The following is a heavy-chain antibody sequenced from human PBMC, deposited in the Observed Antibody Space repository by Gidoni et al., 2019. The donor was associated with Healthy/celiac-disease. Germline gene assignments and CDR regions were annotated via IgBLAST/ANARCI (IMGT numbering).Heavy chain of an antibody. CDR2: ISSSRSYI. V-gene: IGHV3-21*01. CDR1: GFTFSSYS. J-gene: IGHJ6*02. CDR3: AREGGYGSGEGYGMDV. Sequence: EVQLVESGGGLVKPGGSLRLSCAASGFTFSSYSMNWVRQAQGKGLEWVSSISSSRSYIYYADSVKVRFTIPRDNAKNSLYLQMNSLRAEDTAVYYCAREGGYGSGEGYGMDVWGQGTTVTVSS. D-gene: IGHD3-10*01.